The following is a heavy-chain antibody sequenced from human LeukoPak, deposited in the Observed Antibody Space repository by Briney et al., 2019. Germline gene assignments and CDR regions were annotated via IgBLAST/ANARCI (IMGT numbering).Heavy chain of an antibody. CDR1: GGSISSSSYY. CDR2: IYYSGST. J-gene: IGHJ6*03. V-gene: IGHV4-39*07. D-gene: IGHD3-3*01. CDR3: ARERPSTGFWSGQYYYYMDV. Sequence: ASETLSLTCTVSGGSISSSSYYWGWIRQPPGKGLEWIGSIYYSGSTYYNPSLKSRVTISVDTSKNQFSLKLSSVTAADTAVYYCARERPSTGFWSGQYYYYMDVWGKGTTVTVSS.